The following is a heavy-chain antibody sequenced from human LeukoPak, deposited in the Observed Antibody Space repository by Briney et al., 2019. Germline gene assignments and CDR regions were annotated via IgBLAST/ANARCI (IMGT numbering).Heavy chain of an antibody. J-gene: IGHJ4*02. V-gene: IGHV4-59*01. Sequence: KPSETLSLTCTVSGGSISSYYWSWIRQPPGKGLEWIGYIYYSGSTNYNPSLKSRVTISVDTSKNQFSLKLTSVTAADTAVYYCARFTVTTSGTSYIDYWGQGTLVTVSS. D-gene: IGHD4-11*01. CDR1: GGSISSYY. CDR3: ARFTVTTSGTSYIDY. CDR2: IYYSGST.